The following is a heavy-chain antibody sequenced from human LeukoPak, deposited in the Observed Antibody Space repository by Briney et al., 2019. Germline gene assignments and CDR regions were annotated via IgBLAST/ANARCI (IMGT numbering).Heavy chain of an antibody. CDR1: GFTFSRYR. Sequence: GGSLRLSCAASGFTFSRYRMHWVRQAPGKGLVWVSLINTDGSTTNYVDSVKGRFTISRDNAKNTLYLQMNSLGADGTAVYYCAREAYGDYGNDCWGQGALVTVFS. J-gene: IGHJ4*02. D-gene: IGHD4-17*01. CDR3: AREAYGDYGNDC. CDR2: INTDGSTT. V-gene: IGHV3-74*01.